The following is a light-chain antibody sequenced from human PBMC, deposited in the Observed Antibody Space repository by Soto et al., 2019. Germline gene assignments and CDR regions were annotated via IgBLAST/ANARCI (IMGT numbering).Light chain of an antibody. CDR3: QHYDSLPIT. CDR1: QSVSSSY. J-gene: IGKJ5*01. Sequence: IVFTQTPSTLSLSPGERATLSCRASQSVSSSYLAWYQQKPGQPPRLLIYGASSRATGIPDRFSGSGSGTDFTLTISRLEPEDFAVFYCQHYDSLPITFGQGTRLEIK. CDR2: GAS. V-gene: IGKV3-20*01.